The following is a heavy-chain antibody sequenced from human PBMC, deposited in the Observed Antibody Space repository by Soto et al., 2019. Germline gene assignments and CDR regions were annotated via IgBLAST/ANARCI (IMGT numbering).Heavy chain of an antibody. CDR2: ILNVGGDA. D-gene: IGHD3-10*01. J-gene: IGHJ4*02. Sequence: GGSLRLSCAASGFTFSGYALSWVRQPQGPGLGWVSVILNVGGDALYADSVEGRFTIYRDNFKNTLYLQMTSLKAEDAAIYYCAKASGESYPGSRVFDSWGQGTRVTVSS. CDR1: GFTFSGYA. V-gene: IGHV3-23*01. CDR3: AKASGESYPGSRVFDS.